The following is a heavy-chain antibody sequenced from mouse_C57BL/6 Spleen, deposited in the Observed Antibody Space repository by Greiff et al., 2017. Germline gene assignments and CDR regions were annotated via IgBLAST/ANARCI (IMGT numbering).Heavy chain of an antibody. D-gene: IGHD2-1*01. CDR2: INYDGSST. CDR1: GFTFSDYY. Sequence: EVKLVESEGGLVQPGSSMKLSCTASGFTFSDYYMAWVRQVPEKGLEWVANINYDGSSTYYLDSLKSRFIISRDNAKNILYLQMSSLKSEDTATYYCARDRRIYYGNYYAMDYWGQGTSVTVSS. V-gene: IGHV5-16*01. CDR3: ARDRRIYYGNYYAMDY. J-gene: IGHJ4*01.